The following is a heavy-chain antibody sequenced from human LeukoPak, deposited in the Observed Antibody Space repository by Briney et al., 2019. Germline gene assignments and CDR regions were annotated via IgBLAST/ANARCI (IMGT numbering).Heavy chain of an antibody. CDR1: GFTFSSYQ. D-gene: IGHD3-10*02. V-gene: IGHV3-48*03. J-gene: IGHJ6*04. Sequence: PGGPLRLSCAASGFTFSSYQMNWVRQAPGKGLEGVSYISCSGSTIYYADSVKGRFTISRDNAKNSLYLQMNSLRAEDTAVYYCAELGITMIGGVWGKGTTVTISS. CDR2: ISCSGSTI. CDR3: AELGITMIGGV.